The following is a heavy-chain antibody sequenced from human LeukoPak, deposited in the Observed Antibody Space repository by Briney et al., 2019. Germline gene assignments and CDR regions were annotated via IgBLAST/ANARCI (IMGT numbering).Heavy chain of an antibody. V-gene: IGHV3-21*01. J-gene: IGHJ5*02. Sequence: PGGSLRLSCAASGFTFSSYSMNWVRQAPGKGLEWVSSISSSSSYIYYADSVKGRFTISRDNAKNSLYLQMNSLRAEDTAVYYCARGAAYSSSWTEPRNWFDPWGQGTLVTVSS. CDR3: ARGAAYSSSWTEPRNWFDP. CDR2: ISSSSSYI. D-gene: IGHD6-13*01. CDR1: GFTFSSYS.